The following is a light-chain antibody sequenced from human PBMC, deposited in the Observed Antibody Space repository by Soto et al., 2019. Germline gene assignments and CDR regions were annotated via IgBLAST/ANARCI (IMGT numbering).Light chain of an antibody. CDR2: GNS. CDR3: GTWDSSLSAGRV. V-gene: IGLV1-40*01. Sequence: QSVLTQPPSVSGAPGQRVTISCTGSSSNIGAGYDVHWYQQLPGTAPKLLIYGNSNRPSGVPDRFSGSKSGTSATLGITGLQTGDEADYYCGTWDSSLSAGRVFGGGTKLTVL. CDR1: SSNIGAGYD. J-gene: IGLJ3*02.